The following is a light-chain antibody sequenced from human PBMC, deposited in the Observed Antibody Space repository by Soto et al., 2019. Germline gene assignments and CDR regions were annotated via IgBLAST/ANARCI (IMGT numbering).Light chain of an antibody. V-gene: IGKV3-15*01. CDR2: GAS. J-gene: IGKJ1*01. Sequence: EIVMSQSPVILSLYQGERATLSCRASRGVSTSLAWYQHQPGQTPRLLIFGASSRAAGVPARFSGSGSGTEFTLTISSLQSEDIAVYYCQQYGDWPRTFGQGTKVDIK. CDR1: RGVSTS. CDR3: QQYGDWPRT.